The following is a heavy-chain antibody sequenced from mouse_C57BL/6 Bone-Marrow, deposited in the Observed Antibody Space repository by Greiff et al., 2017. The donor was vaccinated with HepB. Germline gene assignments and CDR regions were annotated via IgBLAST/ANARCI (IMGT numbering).Heavy chain of an antibody. CDR2: IDPETGGT. D-gene: IGHD2-1*01. CDR1: GYTFTDYE. J-gene: IGHJ2*01. V-gene: IGHV1-15*01. CDR3: TRVNSTMADY. Sequence: QVQLQQSGAELVRPGASVTLSCKASGYTFTDYEMHWVKQTPVHGLEWIGAIDPETGGTAYNQKFKGKAILTADKSSSTAYMELRSLTSEDSAVYYCTRVNSTMADYWGQGTTLTVSS.